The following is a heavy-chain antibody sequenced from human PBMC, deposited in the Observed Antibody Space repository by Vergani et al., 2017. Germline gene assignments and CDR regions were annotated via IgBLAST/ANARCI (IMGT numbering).Heavy chain of an antibody. Sequence: VQLVESGGGLVKPGGSLRLSCAASGFTFSSYAMSWVRQAPGKGLEWVSAISGSGGSTYYADSVKGRFTISRDNSKNTLYLQMNSLRAEDTAVYYCARNPAAIGACDYWGQGTLVTVSS. J-gene: IGHJ4*02. D-gene: IGHD2-2*02. V-gene: IGHV3-23*04. CDR2: ISGSGGST. CDR3: ARNPAAIGACDY. CDR1: GFTFSSYA.